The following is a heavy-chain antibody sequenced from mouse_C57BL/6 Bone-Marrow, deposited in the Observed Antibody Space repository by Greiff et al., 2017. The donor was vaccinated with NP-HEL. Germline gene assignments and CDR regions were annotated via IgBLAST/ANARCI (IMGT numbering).Heavy chain of an antibody. J-gene: IGHJ2*01. V-gene: IGHV1-7*01. CDR1: GYTFTSYW. CDR2: INPSSGYT. CDR3: ARSDLGHYFDY. Sequence: QVQLQQSGAELAKPGASVKLSCKASGYTFTSYWMHWVKQRPGQGLEWIGYINPSSGYTKYNQKFKDKATLTADKSSSTAYMQLSILTYEDSAVYCCARSDLGHYFDYWGQGTTLTVSS. D-gene: IGHD4-1*01.